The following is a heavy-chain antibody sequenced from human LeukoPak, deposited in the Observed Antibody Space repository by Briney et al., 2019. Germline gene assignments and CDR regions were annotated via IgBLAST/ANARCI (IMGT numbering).Heavy chain of an antibody. CDR2: INPNSGGT. CDR1: GYTFTGYY. J-gene: IGHJ6*03. V-gene: IGHV1-2*02. D-gene: IGHD3-3*01. Sequence: GASVKVSCKASGYTFTGYYMHWVRQAPGQGLEWMGWINPNSGGTNYAQKFQGRVTMTRDTSISTAYMELSRLRSDDTAVYYCARGGELFGVVIKEDYYYYRDVWAKGPRSPSP. CDR3: ARGGELFGVVIKEDYYYYRDV.